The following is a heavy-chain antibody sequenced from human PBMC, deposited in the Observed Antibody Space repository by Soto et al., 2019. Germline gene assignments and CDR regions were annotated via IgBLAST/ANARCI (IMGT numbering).Heavy chain of an antibody. Sequence: SETLSLTCAVYGGSFSGYYWSWIRQPPGKGLEWIGEINHSGSTNYNPSLKSRVTISVDTSKNQFSLNLSPVTAADTAVYYCARLADVLGEQETDYWGQGTLVTVSS. CDR3: ARLADVLGEQETDY. V-gene: IGHV4-34*01. CDR2: INHSGST. D-gene: IGHD3-16*01. CDR1: GGSFSGYY. J-gene: IGHJ4*02.